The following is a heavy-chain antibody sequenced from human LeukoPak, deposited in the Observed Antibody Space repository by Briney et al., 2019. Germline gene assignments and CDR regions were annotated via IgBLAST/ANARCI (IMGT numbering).Heavy chain of an antibody. Sequence: PSETLSHTCIVSGGSISSSYWSWIRQPPGKGLEWIGYISYSGRTNYNPSLKSRVTISVDTSKNQFSLRLSSVTAADTAVYYCARTYYYDSSGYYSSFYYYYMDVWGKGTTVTVAS. D-gene: IGHD3-22*01. CDR1: GGSISSSY. CDR3: ARTYYYDSSGYYSSFYYYYMDV. CDR2: ISYSGRT. V-gene: IGHV4-59*08. J-gene: IGHJ6*03.